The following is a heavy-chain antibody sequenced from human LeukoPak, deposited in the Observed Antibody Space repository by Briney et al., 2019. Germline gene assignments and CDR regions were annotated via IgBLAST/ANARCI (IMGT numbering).Heavy chain of an antibody. D-gene: IGHD4-11*01. CDR2: INSDGSST. Sequence: GGSLRLSCAASGFTFSSYWMHWVRQAPGKGLVWVSRINSDGSSTSYADSVKGRFTISRDNAKNTLYLQMNSLRVEDTAVYYCARWGEDSKLDHWGQGTLVTVSS. J-gene: IGHJ4*02. CDR3: ARWGEDSKLDH. V-gene: IGHV3-74*01. CDR1: GFTFSSYW.